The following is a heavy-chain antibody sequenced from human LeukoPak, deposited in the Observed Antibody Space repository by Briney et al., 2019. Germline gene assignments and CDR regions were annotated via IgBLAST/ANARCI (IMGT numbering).Heavy chain of an antibody. Sequence: ASVKVSCTASGYTFTGYYMHWVRQAPGQGLEWMGWINPNSGGTNYAQKFQGRVTMTRDTSISTAYMELSRLRSDDTAVYYCARGGRRWLYYYYGMDVWGQGTTVTVSS. V-gene: IGHV1-2*02. CDR1: GYTFTGYY. J-gene: IGHJ6*02. CDR3: ARGGRRWLYYYYGMDV. CDR2: INPNSGGT. D-gene: IGHD5-12*01.